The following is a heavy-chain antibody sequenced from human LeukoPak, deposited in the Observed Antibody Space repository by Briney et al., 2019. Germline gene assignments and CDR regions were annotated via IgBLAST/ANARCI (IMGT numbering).Heavy chain of an antibody. CDR2: IYHSGRT. CDR3: ARQGGSSSPYYYSYMDV. CDR1: GGSISSSSDY. V-gene: IGHV4-39*01. Sequence: SETLSLTCTVSGGSISSSSDYWGWIRQPPGKGLEWIGCIYHSGRTFYNPSLKSRVTISVDTSKNQFSLKLSSVTAADTAVYYCARQGGSSSPYYYSYMDVWGKGTTVTVSS. J-gene: IGHJ6*03. D-gene: IGHD6-13*01.